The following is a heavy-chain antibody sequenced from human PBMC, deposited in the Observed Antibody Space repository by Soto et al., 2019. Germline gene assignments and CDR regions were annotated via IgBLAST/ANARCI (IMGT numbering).Heavy chain of an antibody. D-gene: IGHD6-6*01. CDR1: GFIFKNYA. CDR2: ITRDGYNK. CDR3: TKSSGGSSSVGMDY. V-gene: IGHV3-30*04. J-gene: IGHJ4*02. Sequence: RLSCAVSGFIFKNYALNWVRQAPGKGLEWVASITRDGYNKYYADSVKGRFTISRDNSKNTLSLQMTALRVEDSSVYYCTKSSGGSSSVGMDYWGPGTLVTVSS.